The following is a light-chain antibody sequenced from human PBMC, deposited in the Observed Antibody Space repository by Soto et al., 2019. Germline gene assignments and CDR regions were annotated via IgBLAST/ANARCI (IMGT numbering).Light chain of an antibody. CDR2: GAA. V-gene: IGKV3-15*01. Sequence: ETVLTQSPATLSVSPGERATLSCRAGESISNNLAWYQQKPGQAPRLLIYGAATRAAGVPARFSGRGSGTEFTLTISSLQSEDFGVYYCQQYNNWPGTFGQGTKVDIK. J-gene: IGKJ1*01. CDR3: QQYNNWPGT. CDR1: ESISNN.